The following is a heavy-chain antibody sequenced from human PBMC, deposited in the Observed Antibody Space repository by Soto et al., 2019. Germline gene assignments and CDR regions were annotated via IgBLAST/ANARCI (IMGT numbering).Heavy chain of an antibody. Sequence: SQTLSLTCAISGDSVSTNSATWAWIRQSPSRGIEWLGRTYFRSKWYNDYAVSVKGRITINPDTSNNQLSLQLNSVTPDDTAVYYCARLIGNSWLDSWGQGTLVTVSS. CDR2: TYFRSKWYN. D-gene: IGHD2-8*01. V-gene: IGHV6-1*01. J-gene: IGHJ5*01. CDR1: GDSVSTNSAT. CDR3: ARLIGNSWLDS.